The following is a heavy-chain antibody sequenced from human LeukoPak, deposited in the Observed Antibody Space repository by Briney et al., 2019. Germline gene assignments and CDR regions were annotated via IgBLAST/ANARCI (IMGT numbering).Heavy chain of an antibody. V-gene: IGHV4-34*01. D-gene: IGHD4-17*01. J-gene: IGHJ4*02. Sequence: SETLSLTCAVYGGSFSGYYWSWIRQPPGKGLEWIGEINHSGSTNYIPSLKSRVTISVDTSKNQFSLKLSSVTAADTAVYYCARRGSYGDYEVDYWGQGTLVTVSS. CDR1: GGSFSGYY. CDR2: INHSGST. CDR3: ARRGSYGDYEVDY.